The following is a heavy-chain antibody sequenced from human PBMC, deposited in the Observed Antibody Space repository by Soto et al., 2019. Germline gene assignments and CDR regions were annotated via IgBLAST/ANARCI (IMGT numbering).Heavy chain of an antibody. CDR3: ARHSARWYGGLFDY. D-gene: IGHD6-13*01. Sequence: PSETLSLTCAVSGGSISSSNWWSWVRQPPGKGLEWIGEIYHSGSTNYNPSLKSRVTISVDKSKNQFSLNLSSVTAADTAVYYCARHSARWYGGLFDYWGQGTLVTVSS. V-gene: IGHV4-4*02. CDR1: GGSISSSNW. J-gene: IGHJ4*02. CDR2: IYHSGST.